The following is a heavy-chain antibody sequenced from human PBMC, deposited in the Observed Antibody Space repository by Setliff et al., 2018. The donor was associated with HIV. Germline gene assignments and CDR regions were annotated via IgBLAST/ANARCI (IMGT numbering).Heavy chain of an antibody. CDR1: GGSSSSSSFY. J-gene: IGHJ3*02. Sequence: PSETLSLTCTVSGGSSSSSSFYWGWIRQPPGKGLEWIGNIYRSGNTYYNPSLRSRVTISVDTSKNQFYLNLNSVTDADTALYYCARHKDSDYVWGSYRPDGFDIWGQGTAVTVSS. CDR2: IYRSGNT. V-gene: IGHV4-39*01. D-gene: IGHD3-16*02. CDR3: ARHKDSDYVWGSYRPDGFDI.